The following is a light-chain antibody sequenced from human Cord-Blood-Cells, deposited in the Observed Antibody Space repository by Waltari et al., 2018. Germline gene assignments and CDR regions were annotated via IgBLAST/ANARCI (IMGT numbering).Light chain of an antibody. CDR1: QSLLHSNGYNY. CDR2: LGS. CDR3: MQALQTPYT. V-gene: IGKV2-28*01. Sequence: MTQSPSSLSASVGDRVTISCRSSQSLLHSNGYNYLDWYLQKPGQSPQLLIYLGSNRASGVPDRFSGSGSGTDFTLKISRVEAEDVGVYYCMQALQTPYTFGQGTKLEIK. J-gene: IGKJ2*01.